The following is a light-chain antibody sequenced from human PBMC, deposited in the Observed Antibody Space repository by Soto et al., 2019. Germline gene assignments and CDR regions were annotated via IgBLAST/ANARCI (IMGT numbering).Light chain of an antibody. CDR3: QQRSNWPPAIA. CDR2: DAS. Sequence: EIMLTQSPATLSLYPGERANLSCRASQSVSSSYLAWYQQKPGQAPRLLIYDASNRATGIPTRFSGSGSGTDFTLTISSLEPEDFAVYYCQQRSNWPPAIAFGQGTRLEIK. V-gene: IGKV3-11*01. CDR1: QSVSSSY. J-gene: IGKJ5*01.